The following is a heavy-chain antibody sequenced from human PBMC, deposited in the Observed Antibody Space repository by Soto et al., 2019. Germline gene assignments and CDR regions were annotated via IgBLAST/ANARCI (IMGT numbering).Heavy chain of an antibody. CDR3: ARRVLLWFGEAPDAFDI. J-gene: IGHJ3*02. D-gene: IGHD3-10*01. Sequence: PSETLSLTCTVSGGSISSGGYYWSWIRQHPGKGLEWIGYIYYSGSTYYNPSLKSRVTISVDTSKNQFSLKLSSVTAADTAVYYCARRVLLWFGEAPDAFDIWGQGTMVTVS. CDR1: GGSISSGGYY. V-gene: IGHV4-31*03. CDR2: IYYSGST.